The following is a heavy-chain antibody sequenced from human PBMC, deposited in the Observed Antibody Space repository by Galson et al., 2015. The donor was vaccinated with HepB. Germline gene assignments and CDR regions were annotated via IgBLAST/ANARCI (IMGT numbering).Heavy chain of an antibody. D-gene: IGHD6-19*01. Sequence: LSLTCSVSGGSIDNFYWSWIRQPPGKGLDWIGYVYYTGTTHYNPSLNSRVTISLDSSKKQFSLNVRSVTAADTAVYYCATGDWYGLEAFKIWGQGTMVTVSS. V-gene: IGHV4-59*01. CDR3: ATGDWYGLEAFKI. CDR2: VYYTGTT. J-gene: IGHJ3*02. CDR1: GGSIDNFY.